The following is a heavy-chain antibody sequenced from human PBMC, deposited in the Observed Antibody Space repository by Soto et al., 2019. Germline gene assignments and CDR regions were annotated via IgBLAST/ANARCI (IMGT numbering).Heavy chain of an antibody. V-gene: IGHV4-31*03. J-gene: IGHJ5*02. D-gene: IGHD2-2*01. Sequence: VQLQESGPGLVKPSQTLSLTCTVSGGSISSGGYYWSWIRQHPGKGLEWIGYIYYSGSTNYNPSLKSRVTISVDTSKNQFSLKLSSVTAADTAVYYCARGYCSSTSCFDPWGQGTLVTVSS. CDR1: GGSISSGGYY. CDR3: ARGYCSSTSCFDP. CDR2: IYYSGST.